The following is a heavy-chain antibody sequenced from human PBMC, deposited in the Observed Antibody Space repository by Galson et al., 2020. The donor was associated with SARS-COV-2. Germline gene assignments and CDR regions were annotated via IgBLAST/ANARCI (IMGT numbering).Heavy chain of an antibody. CDR2: ISRSSSYI. CDR3: ARATIVGSCSSTGCSSLDS. CDR1: GFSFSSCG. D-gene: IGHD2-2*03. Sequence: GGSLRLSCTASGFSFSSCGMNWVRQAPGKGPEWLSYISRSSSYIQYADSVKGRFTISRDDAKNSLYLQVNSLRAEDTGVYFCARATIVGSCSSTGCSSLDSLGQGTMVTVFS. J-gene: IGHJ3*02. V-gene: IGHV3-21*06.